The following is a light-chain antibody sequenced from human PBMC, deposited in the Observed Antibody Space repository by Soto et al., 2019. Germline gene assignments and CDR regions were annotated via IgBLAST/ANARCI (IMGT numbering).Light chain of an antibody. CDR3: QQFRT. CDR2: DAS. Sequence: DIQMTQSPSTLSAPVGDRVTITCRASQSISSWLAWYQQKPGKAPKLLIYDASSLESGVPSRFSGSGSGTEFTLTISSLQPDDFATYYCQQFRTFGQGTKVEIK. J-gene: IGKJ1*01. CDR1: QSISSW. V-gene: IGKV1-5*01.